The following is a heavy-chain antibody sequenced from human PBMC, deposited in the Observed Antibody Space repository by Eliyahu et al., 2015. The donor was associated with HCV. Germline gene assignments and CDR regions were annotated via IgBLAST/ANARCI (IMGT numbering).Heavy chain of an antibody. Sequence: EVQLVESGGGLIQPGGSLRLSXAAXGXXVSSNXMSWVRQAPGKGLEWVSVIYSGGSTYYADSVKGRFTISRDNSKNTLYLQMNSLRAEDTAVYYCARDPGIAVAGYAFDIWGQGTMVTVSX. CDR3: ARDPGIAVAGYAFDI. CDR1: GXXVSSNX. J-gene: IGHJ3*02. CDR2: IYSGGST. D-gene: IGHD6-19*01. V-gene: IGHV3-53*01.